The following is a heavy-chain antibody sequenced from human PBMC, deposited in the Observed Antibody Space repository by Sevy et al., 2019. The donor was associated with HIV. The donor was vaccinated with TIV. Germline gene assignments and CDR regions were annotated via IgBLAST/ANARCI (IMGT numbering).Heavy chain of an antibody. CDR3: TTGRFCGGDCHGFDM. D-gene: IGHD2-21*01. J-gene: IGHJ3*02. CDR2: IKSKIDGGTI. CDR1: GFTFNNAC. Sequence: GGSLRLSCAASGFTFNNACMSWVRQAPGKGLEWVGRIKSKIDGGTIDYAAPVKGRFTISRDDSENTLYLQMNSLKTEDTAVYYCTTGRFCGGDCHGFDMWGQGTMVTVSS. V-gene: IGHV3-15*01.